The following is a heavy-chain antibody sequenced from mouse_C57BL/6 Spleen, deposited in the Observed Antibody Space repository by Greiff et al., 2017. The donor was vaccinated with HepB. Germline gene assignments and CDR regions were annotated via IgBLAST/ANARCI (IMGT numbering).Heavy chain of an antibody. V-gene: IGHV5-9-1*02. J-gene: IGHJ2*01. D-gene: IGHD1-1*01. CDR2: ISSGGDYI. CDR3: TRVLYGSSYRYYFDY. CDR1: GFTFSSYA. Sequence: EVMLVESGEGLVKPGGSLKLSCAASGFTFSSYAMSWVRQTPEKRLEWVAYISSGGDYIYYADTVKGRFTISRDNARNTLYLQMSSRKSEDTAMYYCTRVLYGSSYRYYFDYWGQGTTLTVSS.